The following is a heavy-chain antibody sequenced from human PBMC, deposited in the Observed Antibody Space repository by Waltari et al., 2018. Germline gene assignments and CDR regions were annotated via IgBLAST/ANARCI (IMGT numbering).Heavy chain of an antibody. V-gene: IGHV4-38-2*02. CDR3: TRRPPEYYYGSGSYYPPDY. Sequence: QVQLQESGPGLVKPSETLFLTCTVSGYSISSGYYWGWIRQPPGKGLEWIGSIYHSGSTHYSPSLKSRVTISVDTSKNQFSLKLSSVTAADTAVYYCTRRPPEYYYGSGSYYPPDYWGQGTLVTVSS. CDR1: GYSISSGYY. J-gene: IGHJ4*02. CDR2: IYHSGST. D-gene: IGHD3-10*01.